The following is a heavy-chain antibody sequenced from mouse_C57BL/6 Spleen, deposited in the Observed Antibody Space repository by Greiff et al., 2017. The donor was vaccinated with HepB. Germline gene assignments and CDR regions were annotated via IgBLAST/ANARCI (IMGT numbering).Heavy chain of an antibody. Sequence: EVQGVESGGGLVKPGGSLKLSCAASGFTFSSYAMSWVRQTPEKRLEWVATISDGGSYTYYPDNVKGRFTISRDNAKNNLYLQMSHLKSEDTAMYYCARDPLERGDYWGQGTTLTVSS. V-gene: IGHV5-4*01. CDR3: ARDPLERGDY. CDR1: GFTFSSYA. CDR2: ISDGGSYT. J-gene: IGHJ2*01.